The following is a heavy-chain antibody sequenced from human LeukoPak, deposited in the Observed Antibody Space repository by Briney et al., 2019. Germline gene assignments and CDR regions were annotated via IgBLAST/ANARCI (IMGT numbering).Heavy chain of an antibody. V-gene: IGHV3-30-3*01. CDR1: GFTFSSYA. D-gene: IGHD3-9*01. Sequence: GRSLRLSCAASGFTFSSYAMHWVRQAPGKGLEWVAVISYDGSNKYYADSVKGRFTISRDNSKNTLYLQMNSLRAEDTAVYYCARVSYYYDILTGYSYFDYWGQGTLVTVSS. CDR3: ARVSYYYDILTGYSYFDY. CDR2: ISYDGSNK. J-gene: IGHJ4*02.